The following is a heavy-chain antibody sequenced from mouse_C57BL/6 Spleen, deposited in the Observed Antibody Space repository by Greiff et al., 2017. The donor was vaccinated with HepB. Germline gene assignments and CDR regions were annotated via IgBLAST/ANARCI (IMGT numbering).Heavy chain of an antibody. CDR1: GYAFSSSW. D-gene: IGHD3-2*02. Sequence: VQLQQSGPELVKPGASVKISCKASGYAFSSSWMNWVKQRPGKGLEWIGRIYPGDGDTNYNGKLKGKATLTADKSSRTAYMQLSSLTSEDSAVYFCARDSSGYGFAYWGQGTLVTVSA. J-gene: IGHJ3*01. CDR3: ARDSSGYGFAY. V-gene: IGHV1-82*01. CDR2: IYPGDGDT.